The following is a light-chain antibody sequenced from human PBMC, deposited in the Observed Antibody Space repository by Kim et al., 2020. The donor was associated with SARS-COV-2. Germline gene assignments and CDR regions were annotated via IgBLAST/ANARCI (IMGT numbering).Light chain of an antibody. CDR3: CSYTGRYSWV. J-gene: IGLJ3*02. CDR2: DVS. CDR1: SSDIGTYNY. V-gene: IGLV2-11*01. Sequence: QSALTQTRSVSGSPGQSVTIACTGTSSDIGTYNYVCWYQQHPGKAPKLMIYDVSKRPSGFPDRFSGSKSDNTASLTISGLQAEDEADYYCCSYTGRYSWVFGGGTQLTVL.